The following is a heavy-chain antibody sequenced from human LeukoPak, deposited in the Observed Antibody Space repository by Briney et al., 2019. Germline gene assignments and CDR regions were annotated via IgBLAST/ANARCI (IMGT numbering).Heavy chain of an antibody. CDR3: ARSEMATNYYFDY. V-gene: IGHV4-61*02. J-gene: IGHJ4*02. CDR1: GGSISSGSYY. D-gene: IGHD5-24*01. Sequence: SQTLSLTCTVSGGSISSGSYYWSWIRQPAGKGLEWIGRIYTSGSTNHNPSLKSRVTISVDTSKNQFSPKLSSVTAADTAVYYCARSEMATNYYFDYWGQGTLVTVSS. CDR2: IYTSGST.